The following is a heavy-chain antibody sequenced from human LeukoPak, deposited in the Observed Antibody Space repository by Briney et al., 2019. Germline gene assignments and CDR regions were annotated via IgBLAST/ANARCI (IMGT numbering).Heavy chain of an antibody. CDR3: ARAGTTYTGDNWFDP. V-gene: IGHV1-2*02. J-gene: IGHJ5*02. Sequence: ASVKVSCKASGYTFTGYYTHWVRQAPGQGLEWMGWINPNSGGTNYAQKFQGRVTMTRDTSISTAYMELSRLRSDDTAVYYCARAGTTYTGDNWFDPWGQGTLVTVSS. D-gene: IGHD1-1*01. CDR2: INPNSGGT. CDR1: GYTFTGYY.